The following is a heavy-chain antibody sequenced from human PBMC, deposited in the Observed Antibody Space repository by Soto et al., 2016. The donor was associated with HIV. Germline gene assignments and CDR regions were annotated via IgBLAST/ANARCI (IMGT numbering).Heavy chain of an antibody. V-gene: IGHV3-23*01. CDR1: GFTFNNYV. Sequence: EVQLLESGGAFVQPGGSLRLSCAASGFTFNNYVMSWVRQAPGKGLEWVSGISESGGTAYYGDSVKGRFTISRDNSMNTLYLQMNSLRAEDTALYYCARRHSSGYPSYYFDYWGQGTLVTVSS. CDR3: ARRHSSGYPSYYFDY. J-gene: IGHJ4*02. CDR2: ISESGGTA. D-gene: IGHD3-22*01.